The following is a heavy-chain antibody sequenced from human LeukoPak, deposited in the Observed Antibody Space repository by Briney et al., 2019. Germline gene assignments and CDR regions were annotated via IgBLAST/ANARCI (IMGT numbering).Heavy chain of an antibody. V-gene: IGHV4-39*07. J-gene: IGHJ6*03. Sequence: PSETLCLTCTVSGGSISSSSYYWGWIRQPPGKGLEWIGSIYYSGSTYYNPSLRSRVTISVDTSKNQFSLKLSSVTAADTAVYYCARRSIYYYDSSGPLGYYYYYMDVWGKGTTVTISS. CDR3: ARRSIYYYDSSGPLGYYYYYMDV. CDR2: IYYSGST. D-gene: IGHD3-22*01. CDR1: GGSISSSSYY.